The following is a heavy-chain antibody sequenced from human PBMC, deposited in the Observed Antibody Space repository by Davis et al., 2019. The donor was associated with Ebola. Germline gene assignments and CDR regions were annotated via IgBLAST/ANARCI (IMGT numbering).Heavy chain of an antibody. D-gene: IGHD2-8*01. CDR1: GYTFTSYD. V-gene: IGHV1-8*01. CDR3: ARAPSLKADGPTWYNWVDP. J-gene: IGHJ5*02. CDR2: MNPNSGNT. Sequence: ASVKVSCKASGYTFTSYDITWVRQATGQGLEWMGRMNPNSGNTGYAQKFQGRVTLTRSNSISTAYMELSSLRSDDTAVYYCARAPSLKADGPTWYNWVDPWGQGTLVTVSS.